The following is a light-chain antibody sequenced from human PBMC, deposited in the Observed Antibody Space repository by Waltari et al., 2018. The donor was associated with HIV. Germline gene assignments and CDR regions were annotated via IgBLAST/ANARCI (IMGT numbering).Light chain of an antibody. CDR2: RDK. J-gene: IGLJ3*02. CDR3: QSADSTGTYWV. V-gene: IGLV3-25*03. CDR1: ALSTQY. Sequence: SYELTQPPSASVSTGQTARISCSGDALSTQYDCWYKQRPGQATVMVIYRDKERPSGIPDRFSGSSAGTTVTLTLSGVQAEDEAYYYCQSADSTGTYWVFGGGTKLTVL.